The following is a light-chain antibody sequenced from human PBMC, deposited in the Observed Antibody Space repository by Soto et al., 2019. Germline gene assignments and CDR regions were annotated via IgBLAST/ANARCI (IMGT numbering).Light chain of an antibody. CDR3: QQYNSHSYT. Sequence: DIQMTQSPSTLSASVGDRVTITCRASQSITKWLACYQQKPGKDPKFLIYKPSSLGNGVPSRFSGSGSGTEFHLTISSLQPDDIATYYCQQYNSHSYTFGQGTKLEIK. CDR2: KPS. V-gene: IGKV1-5*03. CDR1: QSITKW. J-gene: IGKJ2*01.